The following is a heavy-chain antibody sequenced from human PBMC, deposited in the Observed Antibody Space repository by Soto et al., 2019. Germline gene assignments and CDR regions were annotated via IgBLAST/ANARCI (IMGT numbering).Heavy chain of an antibody. CDR3: AKDFLVLWCRQLFSSDF. D-gene: IGHD3-10*01. Sequence: GGYLRTSCAVSRFTFSSYGMNWFRQAPGKGLEWVSSISDDGDSTYYADSVKGRFTISRDNSKNTLYLQMNSLRAEDTAVYYCAKDFLVLWCRQLFSSDFWCQGTLGT. CDR1: RFTFSSYG. J-gene: IGHJ4*02. V-gene: IGHV3-23*01. CDR2: ISDDGDST.